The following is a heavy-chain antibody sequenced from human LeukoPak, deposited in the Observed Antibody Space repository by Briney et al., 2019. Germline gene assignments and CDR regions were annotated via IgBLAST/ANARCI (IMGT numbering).Heavy chain of an antibody. V-gene: IGHV7-4-1*02. CDR1: GYTFTSYA. Sequence: ASVKVSCKASGYTFTSYAMNWVRQAPGQGLEWMGWINTNTGNPTYAQGFTGRFVFSLDTSVSTAYLQISSLKAEDTAVYYCARPQLITMVRGVITFDDAFDIWGQGTMVTVSS. CDR3: ARPQLITMVRGVITFDDAFDI. D-gene: IGHD3-10*01. J-gene: IGHJ3*02. CDR2: INTNTGNP.